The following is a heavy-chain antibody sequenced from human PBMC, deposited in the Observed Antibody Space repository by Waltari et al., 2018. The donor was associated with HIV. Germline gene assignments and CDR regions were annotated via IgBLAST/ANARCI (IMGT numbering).Heavy chain of an antibody. CDR2: INHSGST. CDR1: GGSFSGYY. D-gene: IGHD3-16*02. Sequence: QVQLQQWGARLLKPSETLSLTCAVYGGSFSGYYWSWIRQPPGKGLEWIGEINHSGSTNYNPSLKSRVTISVDMSKNQFSLKLSSATAADTAVYYCARGLGGVIVPLRYWGQGTLVTVSS. J-gene: IGHJ4*02. CDR3: ARGLGGVIVPLRY. V-gene: IGHV4-34*01.